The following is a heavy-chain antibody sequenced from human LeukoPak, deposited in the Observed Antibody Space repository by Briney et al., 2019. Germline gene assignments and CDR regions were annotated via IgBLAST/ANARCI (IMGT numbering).Heavy chain of an antibody. Sequence: GGSLRLSCAASGFTSFSNYSMNWVRQAPGKGLEWVSSITSSCTYVYYADSVKGRFTISRDNAKNSLYLQMNSLRAEDTAVYYCATVLGYSYGLDYWGQGTLVTVSS. D-gene: IGHD5-18*01. CDR2: ITSSCTYV. CDR1: GFTSFSNYS. V-gene: IGHV3-21*01. J-gene: IGHJ4*02. CDR3: ATVLGYSYGLDY.